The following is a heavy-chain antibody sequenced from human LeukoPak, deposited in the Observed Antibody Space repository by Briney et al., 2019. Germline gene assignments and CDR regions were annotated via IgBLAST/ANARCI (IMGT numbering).Heavy chain of an antibody. V-gene: IGHV3-48*03. CDR2: SSSGSTI. CDR1: GFTFSIYE. D-gene: IGHD1-7*01. J-gene: IGHJ4*02. Sequence: GGSLRLSCAASGFTFSIYEMNWVRQAPGKGLEWVSSSSGSTIYYADSVKGRFTISRDNAKNSLYLQMNSLRAEDTAVYYCARSSRELGGYAPWELMPPFDYWGQGTLVTVSS. CDR3: ARSSRELGGYAPWELMPPFDY.